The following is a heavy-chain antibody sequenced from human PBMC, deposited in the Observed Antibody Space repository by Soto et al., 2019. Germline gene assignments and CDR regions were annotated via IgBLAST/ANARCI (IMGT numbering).Heavy chain of an antibody. J-gene: IGHJ6*02. CDR3: ERQAAAGKYYYAMDV. V-gene: IGHV5-51*01. D-gene: IGHD6-13*01. Sequence: GETLKISCKGSGYSFTTYWIGWGRQMPGKGLEGMVIIYPGDSDTRYSPSFQGQVTISADKSINTTYLQWSSLKASDTAIYYCERQAAAGKYYYAMDVWGQGT. CDR2: IYPGDSDT. CDR1: GYSFTTYW.